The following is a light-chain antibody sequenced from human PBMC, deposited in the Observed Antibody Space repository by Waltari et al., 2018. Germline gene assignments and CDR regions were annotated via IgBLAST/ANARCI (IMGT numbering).Light chain of an antibody. J-gene: IGLJ2*01. CDR1: SSNIGSNV. CDR2: SNN. CDR3: AAWDDSLNGHVV. Sequence: QSVLTQPPSASGTPGTRVPIPFSGSSSNIGSNVVNWFQQLPGSAPKLLIQSNNQRPSGVPDRFSGSKSGTSASLAISGLQAADEADYYCAAWDDSLNGHVVFGGGTKLTVL. V-gene: IGLV1-44*01.